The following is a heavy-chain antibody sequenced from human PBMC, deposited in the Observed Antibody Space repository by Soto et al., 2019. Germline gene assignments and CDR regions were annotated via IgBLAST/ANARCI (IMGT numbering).Heavy chain of an antibody. CDR1: GGSFSGYY. CDR3: ARGGGVRDYDFWSGYYYYYYMDV. V-gene: IGHV4-34*01. CDR2: INHSGST. J-gene: IGHJ6*03. Sequence: SETLSLTCAVYGGSFSGYYWSWIRQPPGKGLEWIGEINHSGSTNYNPSLKSRVTISVDTSKNQFSLKLSSVTAADTAVYYCARGGGVRDYDFWSGYYYYYYMDVWGKGTTVTVSS. D-gene: IGHD3-3*01.